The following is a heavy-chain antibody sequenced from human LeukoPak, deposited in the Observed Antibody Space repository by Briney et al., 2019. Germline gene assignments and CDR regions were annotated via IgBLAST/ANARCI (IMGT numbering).Heavy chain of an antibody. J-gene: IGHJ3*02. V-gene: IGHV3-48*01. CDR3: ARPLLLWFGELTDAFDI. CDR2: ISSSSSTI. Sequence: GGSLRLSCAASGFTFSSYSMNWVRQAPGKGLEWVSYISSSSSTIYYADSVKGRFTISRDNAKNSLYLQMNSLRAEDTAVYYCARPLLLWFGELTDAFDIWGQGTMVTVSS. D-gene: IGHD3-10*01. CDR1: GFTFSSYS.